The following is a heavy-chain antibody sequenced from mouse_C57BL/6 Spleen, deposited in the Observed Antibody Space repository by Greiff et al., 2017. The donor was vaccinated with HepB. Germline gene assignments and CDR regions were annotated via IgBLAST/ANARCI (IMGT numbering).Heavy chain of an antibody. CDR2: IYPVSGET. D-gene: IGHD1-1*01. Sequence: QVQLKESGAELASPGASVTLSCKASGYTFTDHIMNWVKKRPGQGLEWIGRIYPVSGETNYNQKFMGKATFSVDRSSSTVYMVLNSLTSEDPAVYYCGRGSSYDYYAMDYWGQGTSVTVSS. J-gene: IGHJ4*01. CDR3: GRGSSYDYYAMDY. CDR1: GYTFTDHI. V-gene: IGHV1-11*01.